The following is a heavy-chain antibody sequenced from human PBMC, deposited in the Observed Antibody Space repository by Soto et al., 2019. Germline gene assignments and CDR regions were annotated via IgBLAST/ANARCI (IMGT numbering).Heavy chain of an antibody. CDR2: INSEGSTT. CDR3: ARDAWGLQH. V-gene: IGHV3-74*01. D-gene: IGHD3-16*01. CDR1: RFTFSNYW. J-gene: IGHJ4*02. Sequence: GGPLRLSWLCSRFTFSNYWMHLALQDPGKGLVWVSHINSEGSTTTYADSVKGRFTISRDNAKNTLYLQMNSLRDEDTATYYCARDAWGLQHLGQGTLVTVSS.